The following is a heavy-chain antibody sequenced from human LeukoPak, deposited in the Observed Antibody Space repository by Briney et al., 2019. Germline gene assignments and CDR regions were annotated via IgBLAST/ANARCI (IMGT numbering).Heavy chain of an antibody. CDR2: IIPIFGTA. J-gene: IGHJ4*02. V-gene: IGHV1-69*13. Sequence: SVKVSCKASGGTFSSYAISWVRQAPGQGLEWMGGIIPIFGTANYAQKFQGRVTITADESTSTAYMELSSLRSEDTAVYYRARDRYSSPSYFDYWGQGTLVTVSS. CDR1: GGTFSSYA. D-gene: IGHD6-13*01. CDR3: ARDRYSSPSYFDY.